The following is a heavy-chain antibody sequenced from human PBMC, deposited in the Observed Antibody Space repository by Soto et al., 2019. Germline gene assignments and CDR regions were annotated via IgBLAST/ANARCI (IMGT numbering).Heavy chain of an antibody. CDR1: GGAIGNYY. V-gene: IGHV4-59*01. CDR2: VYYSGTT. D-gene: IGHD3-16*01. J-gene: IGHJ4*02. Sequence: SETLSLTTTVSGGAIGNYYGRWILQSTGKGLEWIGYVYYSGTTNYNPSLKSRATLSIDTSKSQFSLRLNSMTAADTAVYYCATLWPIRKHFENWGQGALVTGSS. CDR3: ATLWPIRKHFEN.